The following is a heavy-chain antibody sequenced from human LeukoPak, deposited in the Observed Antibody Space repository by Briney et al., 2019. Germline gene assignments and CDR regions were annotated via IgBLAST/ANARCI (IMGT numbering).Heavy chain of an antibody. D-gene: IGHD3-3*01. Sequence: SETLSLTCTVSGGSISSYYWSWIRQPAGKGLEWIGRIYTSGSTNYNPSLKSRVTMSVDTSKNQFSLKLSSVTAADTAVYYCARVDFWSGYWWFDPWGQGTLATVSS. CDR2: IYTSGST. V-gene: IGHV4-4*07. CDR1: GGSISSYY. CDR3: ARVDFWSGYWWFDP. J-gene: IGHJ5*02.